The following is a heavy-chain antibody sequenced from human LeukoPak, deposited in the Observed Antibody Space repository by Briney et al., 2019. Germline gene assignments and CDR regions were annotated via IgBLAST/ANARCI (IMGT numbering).Heavy chain of an antibody. J-gene: IGHJ5*02. D-gene: IGHD2-15*01. CDR2: ISSSSRYI. Sequence: GGSLRLSCAASGFTFSSYTMNWVRQAPGKGREGVSSISSSSRYIYYADSVRGQFTISRDNAKKSLYLQMNSLRAEDTAVYYCARGSEYCSGGTCYLNWFDPWGQGTLVTVSS. V-gene: IGHV3-21*01. CDR1: GFTFSSYT. CDR3: ARGSEYCSGGTCYLNWFDP.